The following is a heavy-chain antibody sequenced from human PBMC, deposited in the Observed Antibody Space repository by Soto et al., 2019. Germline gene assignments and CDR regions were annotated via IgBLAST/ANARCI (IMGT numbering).Heavy chain of an antibody. J-gene: IGHJ4*02. CDR2: ISYDGSNK. CDR1: GFTFSSYA. V-gene: IGHV3-30-3*01. D-gene: IGHD5-12*01. CDR3: ARGGVGYKFDY. Sequence: QVQLVESGGGVVQPGRSLRLSCAASGFTFSSYAMHWVRQAPGKGLEWVAVISYDGSNKYYADSVKGRFTISRDNSKNTLYLQMNSLRAEDTAVYYCARGGVGYKFDYWGQGTLVTVSS.